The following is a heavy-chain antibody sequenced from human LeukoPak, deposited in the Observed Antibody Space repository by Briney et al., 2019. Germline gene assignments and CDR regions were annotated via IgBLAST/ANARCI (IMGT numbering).Heavy chain of an antibody. CDR3: AREPTGFKTYYYYYMDV. CDR2: ISAYNGNT. V-gene: IGHV1-18*01. D-gene: IGHD1-14*01. CDR1: GYTFTSYG. J-gene: IGHJ6*03. Sequence: ASVKVSCKASGYTFTSYGISWVRQAPGQGLECMGWISAYNGNTNYAQKLQGRVTMTTDTSTSTAYMELRSLRSDDTAVYYCAREPTGFKTYYYYYMDVWGKGTTVTVSS.